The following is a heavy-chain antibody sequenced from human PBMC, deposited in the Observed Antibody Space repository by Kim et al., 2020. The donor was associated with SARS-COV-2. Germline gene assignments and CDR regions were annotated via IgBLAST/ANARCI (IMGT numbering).Heavy chain of an antibody. J-gene: IGHJ4*02. CDR3: ARDGSVAGDSDS. CDR1: GYSFTHHG. Sequence: ASVKVSCKASGYSFTHHGISWVRQAPGQGLEWMGWINTYNGDTQFAQKFQGRVTLTRDTSSMTAHMYVRSLRSDDTAVYYCARDGSVAGDSDSWGQGTLVTVSS. CDR2: INTYNGDT. D-gene: IGHD6-19*01. V-gene: IGHV1-18*04.